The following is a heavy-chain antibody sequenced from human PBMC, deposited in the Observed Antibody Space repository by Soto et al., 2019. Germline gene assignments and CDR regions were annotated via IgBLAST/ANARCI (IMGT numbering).Heavy chain of an antibody. CDR1: GFTFSTYG. V-gene: IGHV3-33*01. J-gene: IGHJ6*03. CDR3: ARRRRITVTTCYMDV. Sequence: GGSLRLSCAASGFTFSTYGMHWVRQAPGKGLEWVAVIWYDGSNKYYADSVKGRFTISRDNSKNTLYLQMNSLRAEDTAVYYCARRRRITVTTCYMDVWGKGTTVTVSS. CDR2: IWYDGSNK. D-gene: IGHD4-4*01.